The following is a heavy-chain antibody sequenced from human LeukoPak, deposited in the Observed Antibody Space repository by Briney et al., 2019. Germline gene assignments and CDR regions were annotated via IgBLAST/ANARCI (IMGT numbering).Heavy chain of an antibody. CDR1: GYTFAGYY. J-gene: IGHJ3*02. CDR2: INPNSGGT. V-gene: IGHV1-2*04. D-gene: IGHD3-3*01. Sequence: ASVKVSCKASGYTFAGYYIHWVRQAPGQGLEWMGWINPNSGGTNYAQKLQGWVTMTRDTSISTAYMELSRLRSDDTAVYYCARAMEDYYDFWREVAFDIWGQGTTVTVSS. CDR3: ARAMEDYYDFWREVAFDI.